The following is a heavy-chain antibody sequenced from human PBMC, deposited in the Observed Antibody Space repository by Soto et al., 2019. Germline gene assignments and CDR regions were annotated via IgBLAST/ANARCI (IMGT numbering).Heavy chain of an antibody. CDR1: GFSFSTSGVG. V-gene: IGHV2-5*02. D-gene: IGHD1-1*01. J-gene: IGHJ3*02. CDR2: IYWDDDS. CDR3: APARRPYDAFGI. Sequence: QITLKESGPTLVKPTQTLTLTCTFSGFSFSTSGVGVGWIRQPPEKALEWLALIYWDDDSRYSPSLKSRLTNTQDTSKNHGVLTMTNIDPVDPATYYCAPARRPYDAFGIWGQGTMFTVSS.